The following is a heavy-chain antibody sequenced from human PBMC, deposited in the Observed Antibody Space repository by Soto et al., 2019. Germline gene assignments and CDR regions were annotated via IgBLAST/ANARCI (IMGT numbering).Heavy chain of an antibody. CDR2: IIPLFGTS. V-gene: IGHV1-69*13. J-gene: IGHJ4*02. CDR3: ATTSAFPYYFDY. CDR1: GGTFTSYV. D-gene: IGHD2-2*01. Sequence: GASVKVSCKPSGGTFTSYVINWTRQAPGQGLEWMGAIIPLFGTSDLAQKFRGRVTVSADESTSTAYMELSSLRSDDTAVYYCATTSAFPYYFDYWGQGTLVTVSS.